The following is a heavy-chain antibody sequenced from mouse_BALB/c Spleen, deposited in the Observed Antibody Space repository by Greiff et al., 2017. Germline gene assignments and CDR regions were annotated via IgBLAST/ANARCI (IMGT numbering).Heavy chain of an antibody. V-gene: IGHV5-9-1*01. CDR2: ISSGGSYT. CDR3: ASITTVDY. Sequence: EVMLVESGGGLVKPGGSLKLSCAASGFTFSSYAMSWVRQTPEKRLEWVATISSGGSYTYYPDSVKGRFTISRDNAKNTLYLQMSSLRSEDTAMYYCASITTVDYWGQGTTLTVSS. J-gene: IGHJ2*01. CDR1: GFTFSSYA. D-gene: IGHD1-2*01.